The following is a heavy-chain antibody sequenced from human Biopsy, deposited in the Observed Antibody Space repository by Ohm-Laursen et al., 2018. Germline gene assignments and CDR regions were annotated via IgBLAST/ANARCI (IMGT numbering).Heavy chain of an antibody. CDR1: GGSISSSY. Sequence: SDTLSLTCSVSGGSISSSYWSWIRQPPGKGLEWIGYISYSGSTSYNPSLKSRVAISADTSKNQLSLTLSSLTAADTAVYFCAKQWSYYESFTQHYRGDFDYWGQGTLVIVPS. D-gene: IGHD3-16*01. V-gene: IGHV4-59*08. J-gene: IGHJ4*02. CDR3: AKQWSYYESFTQHYRGDFDY. CDR2: ISYSGST.